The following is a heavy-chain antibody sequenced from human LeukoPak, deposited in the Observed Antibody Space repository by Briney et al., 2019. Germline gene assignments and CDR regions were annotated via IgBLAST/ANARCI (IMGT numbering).Heavy chain of an antibody. Sequence: MPSETLSLTCTVSGGSISRYSWSWIRQPAGKGLEWIGRIYTSGSNNYNPSHKSRVTMSVDTSKNQFSLKLSSVTAADTAVYYCARVDCSSTSCYSYFDYWGQGTLVTVSS. J-gene: IGHJ4*02. D-gene: IGHD2-2*02. CDR2: IYTSGSN. CDR1: GGSISRYS. CDR3: ARVDCSSTSCYSYFDY. V-gene: IGHV4-4*07.